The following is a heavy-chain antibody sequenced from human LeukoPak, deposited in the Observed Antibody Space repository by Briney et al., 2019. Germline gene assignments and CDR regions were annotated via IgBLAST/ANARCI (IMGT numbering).Heavy chain of an antibody. CDR2: ITPDGSTT. D-gene: IGHD3-10*01. CDR3: TSDTFGEHDH. Sequence: GGPLRLSCAASGFTFSSYWMHWVRQAPGKGLVWVSRITPDGSTTTYADSVKGRFAISRDNAKNTLYLQMDNLRAEDTALYYCTSDTFGEHDHWGQGTLVSVSS. V-gene: IGHV3-74*01. CDR1: GFTFSSYW. J-gene: IGHJ4*02.